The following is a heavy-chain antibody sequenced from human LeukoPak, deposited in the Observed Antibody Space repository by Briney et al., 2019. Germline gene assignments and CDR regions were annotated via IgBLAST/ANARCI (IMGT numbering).Heavy chain of an antibody. D-gene: IGHD6-13*01. Sequence: ASVKVSCKASGYTFTGYYMHWVRQAPGQGLEWMGWINPNSGGTNYAQKFQGWVTMTRDTSISTAYMELSRLRSDDTAVYYCARAGKSSSWPFDYWGQGTLVTVSS. CDR3: ARAGKSSSWPFDY. J-gene: IGHJ4*02. V-gene: IGHV1-2*04. CDR1: GYTFTGYY. CDR2: INPNSGGT.